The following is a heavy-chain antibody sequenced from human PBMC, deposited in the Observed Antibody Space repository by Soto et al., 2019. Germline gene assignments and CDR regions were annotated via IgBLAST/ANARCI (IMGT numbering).Heavy chain of an antibody. V-gene: IGHV1-58*01. CDR2: IVVGSGNT. CDR3: AAVESTWKYLYYYYGMDV. D-gene: IGHD1-1*01. CDR1: GFTFSTSA. Sequence: ASVKVSCKASGFTFSTSAVQWVRQARGQRLEWIGWIVVGSGNTNYAQKFQERVTITRDMSTSTTYMELSSLRSEDTAVYYCAAVESTWKYLYYYYGMDVWGQGTTVTVSS. J-gene: IGHJ6*02.